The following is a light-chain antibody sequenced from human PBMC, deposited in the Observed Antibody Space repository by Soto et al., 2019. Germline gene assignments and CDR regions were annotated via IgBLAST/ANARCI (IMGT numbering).Light chain of an antibody. CDR1: RGHSSYA. CDR3: QTWGTGIVV. CDR2: LNSDGSH. Sequence: QPVLTQSPSASASLGASVKLTCTLSRGHSSYAIEWHQQQPEKGPRYLMKLNSDGSHSKGDGIPDRFSGSSSGAERYLTISGLQSEDEADYYCQTWGTGIVVFGGGTKVTVL. J-gene: IGLJ2*01. V-gene: IGLV4-69*01.